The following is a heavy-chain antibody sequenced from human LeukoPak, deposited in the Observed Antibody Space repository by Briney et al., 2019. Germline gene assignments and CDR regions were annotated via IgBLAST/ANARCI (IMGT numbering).Heavy chain of an antibody. CDR3: ARTSYNAFHI. CDR2: TYFRSMLSS. Sequence: SQTLSLTCAISGDFFSSPTVTWDWIRHSPSRGLEWLGRTYFRSMLSSDYAGAVRVRITISEDKSKNQYSLHLNSVTPEDTAVYYCARTSYNAFHIWGQGTLVTVSS. J-gene: IGHJ3*02. V-gene: IGHV6-1*01. CDR1: GDFFSSPTVT.